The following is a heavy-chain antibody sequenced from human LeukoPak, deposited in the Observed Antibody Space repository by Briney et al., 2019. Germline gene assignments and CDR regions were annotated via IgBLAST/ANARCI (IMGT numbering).Heavy chain of an antibody. CDR2: IYYSGST. CDR3: ASDKWAILTGHTPPSQYYYYYGMDV. CDR1: GGSISSYY. Sequence: SETLSLTCTVSGGSISSYYWSWIRQPPGKGLEWIGYIYYSGSTNYNPSLKSRVTISVDTSKNQFSLKLSSVTAADTAVYYCASDKWAILTGHTPPSQYYYYYGMDVWGKGTTVTVSS. V-gene: IGHV4-59*01. D-gene: IGHD3-9*01. J-gene: IGHJ6*04.